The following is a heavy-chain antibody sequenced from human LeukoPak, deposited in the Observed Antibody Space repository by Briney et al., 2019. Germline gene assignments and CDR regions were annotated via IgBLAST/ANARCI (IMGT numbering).Heavy chain of an antibody. CDR2: INSGGDMI. J-gene: IGHJ5*02. CDR1: GFSFSDNF. Sequence: GGSLRLSCTASGFSFSDNFMGWIRQAPGKGLQWVSYINSGGDMIYHSDAVKGRFSISRDNSKRSLYLQMNRLRVDDTAVYYCARGAYGWTFNPWGQGTLVSVSS. D-gene: IGHD3-10*01. V-gene: IGHV3-11*01. CDR3: ARGAYGWTFNP.